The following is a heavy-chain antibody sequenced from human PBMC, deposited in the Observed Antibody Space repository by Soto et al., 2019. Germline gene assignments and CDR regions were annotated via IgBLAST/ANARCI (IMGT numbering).Heavy chain of an antibody. CDR3: TRVLGYTFEPGKTRYYAMDV. V-gene: IGHV1-69*01. Sequence: QVQLVQSGAEVKKPGSSVTVSCKTSGGTFSKDAINWVRQAPGQGLEWMGLLIPVFGSPIYAQKFQGRIRITADESKSPAFLGLGRLRSEDTAVYYCTRVLGYTFEPGKTRYYAMDVWGQGTTVSVSS. J-gene: IGHJ6*02. CDR1: GGTFSKDA. CDR2: LIPVFGSP. D-gene: IGHD5-18*01.